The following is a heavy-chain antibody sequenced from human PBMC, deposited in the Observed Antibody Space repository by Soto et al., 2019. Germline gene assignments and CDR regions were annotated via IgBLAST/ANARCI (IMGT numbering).Heavy chain of an antibody. CDR2: IIPIFGIA. J-gene: IGHJ5*02. CDR1: GGTFSSYA. CDR3: ARDPYGSGSYSWFDP. D-gene: IGHD3-10*01. V-gene: IGHV1-69*10. Sequence: SLKVSCKASGGTFSSYALSWVRQAPGQGLEWMGGIIPIFGIANYAQKFQGRVTITADKSTSTAYMELSSLRSEDTAVYYCARDPYGSGSYSWFDPWGQGTLVTVSS.